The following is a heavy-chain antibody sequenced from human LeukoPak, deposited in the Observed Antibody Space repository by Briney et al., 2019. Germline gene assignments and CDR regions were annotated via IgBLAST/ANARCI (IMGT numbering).Heavy chain of an antibody. CDR2: ISGGGGGT. Sequence: GGSLRLSCAASGFTFSNYAMNWVRQAPGKGLEWVSSISGGGGGTFYADSVKGRFTISRDNSKNTLYLQMNSLRAEDTAVYYCAKEVYYYDSSGYYLDWGQRTLVTVSS. CDR1: GFTFSNYA. V-gene: IGHV3-23*01. J-gene: IGHJ4*02. CDR3: AKEVYYYDSSGYYLD. D-gene: IGHD3-22*01.